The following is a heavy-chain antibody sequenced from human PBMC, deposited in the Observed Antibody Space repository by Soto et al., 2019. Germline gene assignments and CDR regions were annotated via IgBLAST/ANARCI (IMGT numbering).Heavy chain of an antibody. J-gene: IGHJ4*02. D-gene: IGHD5-18*01. CDR2: ISYDGSNK. CDR1: GFTFSSYG. V-gene: IGHV3-30*18. CDR3: AKGVGASGYGYYFDY. Sequence: PGGSLRLSCAASGFTFSSYGMHWVRQAPGKGLEWVAVISYDGSNKYYADSVKGRFTISRDNSKNTLYLQMNSLRAEDTAVYYCAKGVGASGYGYYFDYWGQGTLVTVSS.